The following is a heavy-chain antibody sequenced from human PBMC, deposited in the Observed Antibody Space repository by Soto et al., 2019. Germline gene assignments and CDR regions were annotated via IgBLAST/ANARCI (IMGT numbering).Heavy chain of an antibody. D-gene: IGHD3-9*01. CDR2: INPNSGGT. J-gene: IGHJ6*02. Sequence: ASVKVSCKASGYTFTGYYMHWVRQAPGQGLEWMGWINPNSGGTNYAQKFQGRVTMTRDTSISTAYMELSRLRSDDTAVYYCAREIELRYFGVRNPDYYYYGMDVWGQGTTVTVSS. CDR3: AREIELRYFGVRNPDYYYYGMDV. CDR1: GYTFTGYY. V-gene: IGHV1-2*02.